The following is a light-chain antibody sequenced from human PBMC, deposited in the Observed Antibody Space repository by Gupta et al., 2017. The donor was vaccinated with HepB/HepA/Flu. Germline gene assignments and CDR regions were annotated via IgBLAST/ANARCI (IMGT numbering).Light chain of an antibody. J-gene: IGKJ1*01. CDR2: AVS. V-gene: IGKV1-39*01. Sequence: DIQMTQSPSSLSASVGDRVTITCRASQNIINYLNWYQQKLGKAPKILIDAVSSLQSGVPSRFSGTGSGTEFTLTSNSLQPEDFATYYCQQSHSTPPTFGQGTKVELK. CDR3: QQSHSTPPT. CDR1: QNIINY.